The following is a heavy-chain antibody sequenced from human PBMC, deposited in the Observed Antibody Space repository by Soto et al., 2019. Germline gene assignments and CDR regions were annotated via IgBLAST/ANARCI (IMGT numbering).Heavy chain of an antibody. CDR3: AKDGGYCSSTSCLNGMDV. Sequence: GGSLRLSCAASGFTFSSYAMSWVRQAPGKGLEWVSAISGSGGSTYYADSVKGRFTISRDNSKNTLYLQMNSLRAEDTAVYNCAKDGGYCSSTSCLNGMDVWGQGTTVTVSS. CDR2: ISGSGGST. CDR1: GFTFSSYA. V-gene: IGHV3-23*01. D-gene: IGHD2-2*01. J-gene: IGHJ6*02.